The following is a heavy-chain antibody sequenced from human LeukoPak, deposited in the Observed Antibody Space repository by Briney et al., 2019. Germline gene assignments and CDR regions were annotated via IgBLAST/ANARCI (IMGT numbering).Heavy chain of an antibody. CDR2: IWYDGSNK. CDR3: ASSGGSRGWFDP. V-gene: IGHV3-33*01. CDR1: GFTFSSYG. Sequence: GGSLRLSCAASGFTFSSYGMHWVRQAPGKGLEWVAVIWYDGSNKYYADSVKGRLTISRDNSKNTLYLQMNSLRAEDTAVYYCASSGGSRGWFDPWGQGTLVTVSS. D-gene: IGHD2-15*01. J-gene: IGHJ5*02.